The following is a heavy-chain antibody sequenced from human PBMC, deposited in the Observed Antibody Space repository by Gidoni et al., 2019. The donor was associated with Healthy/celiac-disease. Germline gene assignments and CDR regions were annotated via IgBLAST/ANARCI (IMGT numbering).Heavy chain of an antibody. CDR2: ISYDGSNK. D-gene: IGHD3-9*01. Sequence: GRSVGSRDRGVQTGRSLRLSCAASGVTLGSYGMHWVRQAPGKGLEWVAVISYDGSNKYYADSVEGRFTISIANSKNKMYLQMNRLIAEDTAVYYCAKGRPSYGILTGPDYWGQRTLVPGSS. J-gene: IGHJ4*02. CDR1: GVTLGSYG. CDR3: AKGRPSYGILTGPDY. V-gene: IGHV3-30*18.